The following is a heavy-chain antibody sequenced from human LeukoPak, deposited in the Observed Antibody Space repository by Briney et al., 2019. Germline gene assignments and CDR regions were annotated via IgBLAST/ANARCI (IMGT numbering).Heavy chain of an antibody. CDR2: INHNGGT. CDR3: ARGLVFDY. Sequence: SETLSLTCAVYGGSFSGYYWSWIRQPPGKGLEWIGEINHNGGTNYNPSLKSRVTISVDTSKNQFSLKLSSVTAADTAVYYCARGLVFDYWGQGTLVTVSS. J-gene: IGHJ4*02. CDR1: GGSFSGYY. V-gene: IGHV4-34*01.